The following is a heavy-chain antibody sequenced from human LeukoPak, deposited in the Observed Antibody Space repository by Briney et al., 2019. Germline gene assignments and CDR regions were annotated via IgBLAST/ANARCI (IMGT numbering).Heavy chain of an antibody. CDR3: ARFGHCSSTSCYYYYYYGMDV. V-gene: IGHV3-30-3*01. CDR2: ISYDGSNK. D-gene: IGHD2-2*01. CDR1: GFTFNTYA. Sequence: QTGASLRLSCAASGFTFNTYAMHWVRQAPGKGLEWVAVISYDGSNKYYADSVKGRFTISRDNSKNTLYLQMNSLRAEDTAVYYCARFGHCSSTSCYYYYYYGMDVWGQGTTVTVSS. J-gene: IGHJ6*02.